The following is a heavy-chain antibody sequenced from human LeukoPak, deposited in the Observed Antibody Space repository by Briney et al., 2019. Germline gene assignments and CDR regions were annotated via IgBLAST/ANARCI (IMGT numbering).Heavy chain of an antibody. D-gene: IGHD3-10*01. CDR1: GGSISSYY. CDR2: IYYSGST. J-gene: IGHJ5*02. V-gene: IGHV4-59*01. CDR3: ASTYYYGSGSYLNWFDP. Sequence: SKTLSLTCTVSGGSISSYYWSWIRQPPGKGLEWIGYIYYSGSTNYNPSLKSRVTISVDTSKNQFSLKLSSVTAADTAVYYCASTYYYGSGSYLNWFDPWGQGTLVTVSS.